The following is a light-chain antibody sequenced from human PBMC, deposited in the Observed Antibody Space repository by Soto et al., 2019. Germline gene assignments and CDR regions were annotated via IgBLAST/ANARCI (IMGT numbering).Light chain of an antibody. Sequence: QSALTQPASASGSPGQSVTISCTGTSSDVGGYNFVSWYQQHPGKAPKLMICEVSKRPSGVPDRFSGSKSGNTASLTVSGLQAEDEADYYCSSYAGNNIYVFGTGTKLTVL. J-gene: IGLJ1*01. CDR3: SSYAGNNIYV. CDR1: SSDVGGYNF. CDR2: EVS. V-gene: IGLV2-8*01.